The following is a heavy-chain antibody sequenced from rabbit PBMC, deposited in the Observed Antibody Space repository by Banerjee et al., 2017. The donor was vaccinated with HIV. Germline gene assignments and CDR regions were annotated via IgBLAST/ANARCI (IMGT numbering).Heavy chain of an antibody. CDR2: IYTGGGGT. CDR1: GIDFSSYFY. Sequence: QQQLEESGGGLVKPGGTLTLTCKASGIDFSSYFYMCWVRQAPGKGLEWIACIYTGGGGTYYASWAKGRFTISKTSSTTVTLQMTSLPAADTATYFCARGWAGNGYDVLTRLDLWGPGTLVTVS. CDR3: ARGWAGNGYDVLTRLDL. J-gene: IGHJ6*01. D-gene: IGHD8-1*01. V-gene: IGHV1S45*01.